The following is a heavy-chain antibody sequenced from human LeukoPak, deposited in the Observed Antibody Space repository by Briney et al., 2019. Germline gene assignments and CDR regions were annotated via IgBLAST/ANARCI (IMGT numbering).Heavy chain of an antibody. D-gene: IGHD1-26*01. J-gene: IGHJ3*02. Sequence: GGSLRLSCAASGFTFNTYTMNWVRQAPGKGLEWVSSISSGTSYIYYADSVKGRFTISRDNAKNSLYLQMNSLRAEDTAVYYCAGDPTSSWETAFDIWGQGTMVTVSS. CDR3: AGDPTSSWETAFDI. CDR2: ISSGTSYI. CDR1: GFTFNTYT. V-gene: IGHV3-21*01.